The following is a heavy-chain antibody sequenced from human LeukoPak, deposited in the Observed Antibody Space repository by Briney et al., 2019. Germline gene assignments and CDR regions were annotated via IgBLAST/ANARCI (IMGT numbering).Heavy chain of an antibody. CDR3: GGCYYYYYGMDV. CDR2: IYSGGST. D-gene: IGHD2-15*01. J-gene: IGHJ6*02. Sequence: PGGSLRLSCAASGFTVSSNYMSWVRQAPGKGLEWVSVIYSGGSTYYADSVKGRFTISRDNSKNTLYLQMNSLRAEDTAVYYCGGCYYYYYGMDVWGQGTTVTVSS. CDR1: GFTVSSNY. V-gene: IGHV3-66*01.